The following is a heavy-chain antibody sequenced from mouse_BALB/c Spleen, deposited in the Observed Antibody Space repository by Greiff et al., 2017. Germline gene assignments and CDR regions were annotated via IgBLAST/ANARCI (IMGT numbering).Heavy chain of an antibody. V-gene: IGHV5-17*02. Sequence: EVHLVESGGGLVQPGGSRKLSCAASGFTFSSFGMHWVRQAPEKGLEWVAYISSGSSTIYYADTVKGRFTISRDNPKNTLFLQMTSLRSEDTAMYYCARSIYYYGSSYVGDWYFDVWGAGTTVTVSS. CDR1: GFTFSSFG. CDR3: ARSIYYYGSSYVGDWYFDV. J-gene: IGHJ1*01. D-gene: IGHD1-1*01. CDR2: ISSGSSTI.